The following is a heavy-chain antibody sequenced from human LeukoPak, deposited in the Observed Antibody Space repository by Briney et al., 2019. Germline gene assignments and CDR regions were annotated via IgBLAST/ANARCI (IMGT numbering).Heavy chain of an antibody. CDR1: GCSISSYY. CDR3: ARDRSGSYYPDAFDI. D-gene: IGHD1-26*01. V-gene: IGHV4-4*07. Sequence: SETLSLTCTASGCSISSYYWSWIRQPAGKGLEWIGRIYTSGGTNYNPSLKRRVTMSVDTSKNQFSLKLSSVTAADTAVYYCARDRSGSYYPDAFDIWGQGTMVTVSS. CDR2: IYTSGGT. J-gene: IGHJ3*02.